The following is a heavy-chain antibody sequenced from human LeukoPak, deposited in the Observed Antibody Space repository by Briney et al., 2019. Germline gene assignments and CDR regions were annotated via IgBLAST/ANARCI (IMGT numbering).Heavy chain of an antibody. CDR2: IYYRGSI. D-gene: IGHD1-26*01. CDR3: ARLSNTGSFDFDY. Sequence: PSETLSLTCSVSGDSISSYSHYWAWVRQPPGKGLEWIGNIYYRGSIAYNPSLSSRVTMSIDTSKNQFSLRLSSVTAADTSVFYCARLSNTGSFDFDYWGQGTLVTVSS. J-gene: IGHJ4*02. CDR1: GDSISSYSHY. V-gene: IGHV4-39*01.